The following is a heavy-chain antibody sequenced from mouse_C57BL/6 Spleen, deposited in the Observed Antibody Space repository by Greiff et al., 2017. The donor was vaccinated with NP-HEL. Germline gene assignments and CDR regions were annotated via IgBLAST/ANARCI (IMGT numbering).Heavy chain of an antibody. J-gene: IGHJ2*01. CDR3: TRITTVVASYYFDY. CDR1: GFNIKDDY. Sequence: EVKLQESGAELVRPGASVKLSCTASGFNIKDDYMHWVKQRPEQGLEWIGWIDPENGDTEYASKFQGKATITADTSSNTAYLQLSSLTSEDTAVYYCTRITTVVASYYFDYWGQGTTLTVSS. CDR2: IDPENGDT. V-gene: IGHV14-4*01. D-gene: IGHD1-1*01.